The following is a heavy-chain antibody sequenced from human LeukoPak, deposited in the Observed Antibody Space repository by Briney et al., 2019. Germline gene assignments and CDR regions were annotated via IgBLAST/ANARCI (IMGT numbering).Heavy chain of an antibody. CDR3: ARDSLAGTANY. D-gene: IGHD6-19*01. J-gene: IGHJ4*02. V-gene: IGHV3-15*01. CDR2: IKSKTDGGTT. CDR1: GFTFSNGW. Sequence: GGSLRLSCAASGFTFSNGWMGWVRQAPGKGLEWIGRIKSKTDGGTTDYVAPVKGRFTISRDTSKNTLYLQMNSLRVEETAVYYCARDSLAGTANYWGQGTLVSVSS.